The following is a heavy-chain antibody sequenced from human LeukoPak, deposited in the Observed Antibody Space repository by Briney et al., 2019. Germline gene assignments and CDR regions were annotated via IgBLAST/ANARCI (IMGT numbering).Heavy chain of an antibody. Sequence: GGSLRLSCAASGFTFSSYGMHWVRQAPGKGLEWVAFMRYDGTTKDYADSVKGRFTISRDNSKNTLYLQMNSLRAEDTAVYYCAKDKESCTSGSHYYPGYWGQGTLVTVSS. V-gene: IGHV3-30*02. CDR3: AKDKESCTSGSHYYPGY. J-gene: IGHJ4*02. D-gene: IGHD3-22*01. CDR1: GFTFSSYG. CDR2: MRYDGTTK.